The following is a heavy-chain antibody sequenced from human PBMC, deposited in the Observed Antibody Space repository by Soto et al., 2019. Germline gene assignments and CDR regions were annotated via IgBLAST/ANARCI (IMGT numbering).Heavy chain of an antibody. J-gene: IGHJ6*02. V-gene: IGHV1-8*01. Sequence: QVQLVQSGAEVKKPGASVKVSCKASGYTFTSYDINWVRQATGQGLEWMGWMNPNSGNTGYAQKFQGRVTMTRNTSISTDYMELSSLRSEDTAVYYCARGYDFWSGYYDYYYYGMDVWGQGTTVTVSS. D-gene: IGHD3-3*01. CDR2: MNPNSGNT. CDR1: GYTFTSYD. CDR3: ARGYDFWSGYYDYYYYGMDV.